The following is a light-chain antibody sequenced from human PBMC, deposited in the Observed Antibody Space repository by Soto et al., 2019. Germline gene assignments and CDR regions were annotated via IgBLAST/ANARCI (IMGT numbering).Light chain of an antibody. Sequence: DIQMTQSPSSLPVSVADRVTITCRVSQNIYYWLAWYQQKPGKAPKLLMYDASYLEAGVPSRFRGSGSGTEFTITISGLQPDDFATYFCHHYSGPWTFGQGTKVDI. V-gene: IGKV1-5*01. CDR1: QNIYYW. J-gene: IGKJ1*01. CDR2: DAS. CDR3: HHYSGPWT.